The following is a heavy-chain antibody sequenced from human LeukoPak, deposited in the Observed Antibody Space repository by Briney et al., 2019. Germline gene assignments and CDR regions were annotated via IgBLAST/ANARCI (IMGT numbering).Heavy chain of an antibody. CDR2: MNPNSGNT. J-gene: IGHJ4*02. CDR1: GGTFSSYT. V-gene: IGHV1-8*02. D-gene: IGHD3-3*01. CDR3: ARGPDFWSGYHIDY. Sequence: ASVTVSCKASGGTFSSYTISWVRQAPGQGLEWMGWMNPNSGNTGYAQKFQGRVTMTRNTSISTAYMELSSLRSEDTAVYYCARGPDFWSGYHIDYWGQGTLVTVSS.